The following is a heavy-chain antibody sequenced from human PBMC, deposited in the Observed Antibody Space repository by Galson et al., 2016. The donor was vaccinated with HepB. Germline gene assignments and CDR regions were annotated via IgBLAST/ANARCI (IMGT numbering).Heavy chain of an antibody. V-gene: IGHV4-39*01. CDR3: AKHSRVSYYYYGMDV. CDR2: IYYSGTT. D-gene: IGHD6-13*01. J-gene: IGHJ6*02. Sequence: TFSSYAMAWVRQAPGKGLEWIASIYYSGTTYYNPSLKSRVTISVDTSKNQFSLKLSSVTAADTAVYYCAKHSRVSYYYYGMDVWGQGTTVTVSS. CDR1: TFSSYA.